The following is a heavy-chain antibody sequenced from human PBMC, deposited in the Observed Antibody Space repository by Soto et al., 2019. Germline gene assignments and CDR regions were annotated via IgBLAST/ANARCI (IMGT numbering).Heavy chain of an antibody. CDR1: GGTFSSYA. Sequence: QVQLVQSGAEVKKPGSSVKVSCKASGGTFSSYAISWVRQAPGQGLEWMGGIIPIFGTANFAQKFQGRVTITADESTSTAYMELSSLRSEDTAVYYCASGVSSSWYYYYYGMDVWGQGTTVTVSS. V-gene: IGHV1-69*12. J-gene: IGHJ6*02. CDR2: IIPIFGTA. CDR3: ASGVSSSWYYYYYGMDV. D-gene: IGHD6-13*01.